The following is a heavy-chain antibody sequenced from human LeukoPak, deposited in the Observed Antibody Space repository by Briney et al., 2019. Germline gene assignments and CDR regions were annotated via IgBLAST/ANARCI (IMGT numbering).Heavy chain of an antibody. CDR2: IYYSGST. D-gene: IGHD3-3*01. Sequence: PSETLSLTCTVSGGSISSSSYYWGWIRQPPGKGLEWIGSIYYSGSTYYNPSLKSRVTISVDTSKNQFSLKLSSVTAADTAVYYCARDPLGLVTIFGVASRDYWAREPWSPSPQ. V-gene: IGHV4-39*07. CDR1: GGSISSSSYY. J-gene: IGHJ4*02. CDR3: ARDPLGLVTIFGVASRDY.